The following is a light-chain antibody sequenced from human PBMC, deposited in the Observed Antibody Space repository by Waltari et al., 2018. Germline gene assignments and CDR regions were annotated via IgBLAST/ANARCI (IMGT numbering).Light chain of an antibody. CDR1: QIFLYSSNNKNS. J-gene: IGKJ4*01. CDR2: WAS. V-gene: IGKV4-1*01. CDR3: QQFYSTPLT. Sequence: DIVMTQSPDSLAVSLGGRATINCKSSQIFLYSSNNKNSLAWYQQKPGQPPKFLIHWASTRESGVPDRFSGSGSGTDFTLTISSLQAEDVAVYYCQQFYSTPLTFGGGTKVEIK.